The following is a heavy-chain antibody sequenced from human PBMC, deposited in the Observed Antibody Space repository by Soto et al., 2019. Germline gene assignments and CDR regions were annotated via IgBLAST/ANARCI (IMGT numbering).Heavy chain of an antibody. Sequence: ESGGGVVQPGRSLRLSCAASGFTFSSYGMHWVRQAPGKGLEWVAVIWYDGSNKYYADSVKGRFTISRDNSKNTLYLQMNSLRAEDTAVYYCARNYDFWSGYDNAEYYYYGMDVWGQGTTVTVSS. D-gene: IGHD3-3*01. CDR3: ARNYDFWSGYDNAEYYYYGMDV. CDR2: IWYDGSNK. J-gene: IGHJ6*02. CDR1: GFTFSSYG. V-gene: IGHV3-33*01.